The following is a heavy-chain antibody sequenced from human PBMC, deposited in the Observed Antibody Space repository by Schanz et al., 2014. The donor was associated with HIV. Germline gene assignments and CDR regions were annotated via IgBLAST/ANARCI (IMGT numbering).Heavy chain of an antibody. CDR1: GFNFDSYG. CDR2: ISYDGTKK. V-gene: IGHV3-30*03. D-gene: IGHD3-3*01. Sequence: QVQLVESGGGVVQPGRSLRLSCVASGFNFDSYGMHWVRQAPGKGLEWVAVISYDGTKKQYADSVKGRFMISRDNSNNTLYLQMNSLRAEDTAVYFCTRGRFLERGGMDVWGQGTAVTVSS. J-gene: IGHJ6*02. CDR3: TRGRFLERGGMDV.